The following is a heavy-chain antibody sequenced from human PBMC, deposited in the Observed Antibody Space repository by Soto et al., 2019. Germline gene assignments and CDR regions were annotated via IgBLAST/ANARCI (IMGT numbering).Heavy chain of an antibody. CDR1: GFTFSSYA. CDR3: AKPRYSSGWYSSFYYGMDV. CDR2: ISGSGGST. J-gene: IGHJ6*02. D-gene: IGHD6-19*01. V-gene: IGHV3-23*01. Sequence: GSLRLSCAASGFTFSSYAMSWVRQAPGKGLEWVSAISGSGGSTYYADSVKGRFTISRDNSKNTLYLQMNSLRAEDTAVYYCAKPRYSSGWYSSFYYGMDVWGQGTTVTVSS.